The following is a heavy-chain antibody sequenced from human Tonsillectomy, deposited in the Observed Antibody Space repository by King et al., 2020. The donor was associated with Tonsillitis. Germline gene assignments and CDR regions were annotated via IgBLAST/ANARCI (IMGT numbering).Heavy chain of an antibody. CDR2: ISGGGGST. V-gene: IGHV3-23*04. J-gene: IGHJ4*02. D-gene: IGHD3-10*01. CDR1: GFTFSSYA. CDR3: AKAPTYYKTTYYFDY. Sequence: VQLVQSGGGLVQPGGSLRVSCAASGFTFSSYAMSWVRQAPGKGLEWVSLISGGGGSTYYADSVKGRFTISRDNSKNTLYLQMNSLRVEDTAVYYCAKAPTYYKTTYYFDYWGQGTLVTASS.